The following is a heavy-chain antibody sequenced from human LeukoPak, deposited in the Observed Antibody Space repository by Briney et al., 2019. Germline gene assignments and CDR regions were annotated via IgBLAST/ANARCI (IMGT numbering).Heavy chain of an antibody. CDR3: ASTTKGSTFDY. Sequence: SVKVSCKASGYTFTSYDINWVRQATGQGLEWMGGIIPIFGTANYAQKFQGRVTITADESTSTAYMELSSLRSEDTAVYYCASTTKGSTFDYWGQGTLVTVSS. J-gene: IGHJ4*02. CDR1: GYTFTSYD. CDR2: IIPIFGTA. D-gene: IGHD5/OR15-5a*01. V-gene: IGHV1-69*13.